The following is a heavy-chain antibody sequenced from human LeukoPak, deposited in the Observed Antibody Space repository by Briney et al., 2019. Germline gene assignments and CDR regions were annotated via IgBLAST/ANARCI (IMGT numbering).Heavy chain of an antibody. CDR3: AKRGTVTSNFEY. Sequence: PGGSLRLSCAASGFTFSSHGMHWVRQAPGKGLEWVAFIQNDGNEKYYAGSVKGRYTISRDNPKNTLYLQMNSLRTEDTADYYCAKRGTVTSNFEYWGQGTLVTVSS. D-gene: IGHD4-17*01. CDR2: IQNDGNEK. CDR1: GFTFSSHG. J-gene: IGHJ4*02. V-gene: IGHV3-30*02.